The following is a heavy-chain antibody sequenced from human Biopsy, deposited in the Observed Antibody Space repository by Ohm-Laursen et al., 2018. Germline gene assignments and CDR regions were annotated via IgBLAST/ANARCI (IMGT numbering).Heavy chain of an antibody. D-gene: IGHD3-10*01. J-gene: IGHJ4*02. CDR1: SYTFNDYY. CDR3: ARDRMTDVFGGPTRTDVFDS. CDR2: VNPNSGAT. V-gene: IGHV1-2*02. Sequence: EASVKVSCNASSYTFNDYYIHWVRQSPGQGLEWMGWVNPNSGATNSAEKFRGRVTLTRDTSISAVYIELRRLKSDDAAVYFCARDRMTDVFGGPTRTDVFDSWGQGTPVTVSS.